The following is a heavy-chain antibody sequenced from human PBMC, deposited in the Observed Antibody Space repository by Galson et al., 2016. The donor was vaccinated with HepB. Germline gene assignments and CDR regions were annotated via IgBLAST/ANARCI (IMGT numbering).Heavy chain of an antibody. V-gene: IGHV4-39*01. CDR3: ATGIVVAGKMYYHYMDV. Sequence: SETLSLTCTVSGASISATTYYWGWIRQPPGRGLEWIGSIYHTESTNYNPSLESRVTISVDTAKNHLTLSLNSVTAADTAVYYCATGIVVAGKMYYHYMDVWGKGTSVTVSS. CDR1: GASISATTYY. CDR2: IYHTEST. D-gene: IGHD6-19*01. J-gene: IGHJ6*03.